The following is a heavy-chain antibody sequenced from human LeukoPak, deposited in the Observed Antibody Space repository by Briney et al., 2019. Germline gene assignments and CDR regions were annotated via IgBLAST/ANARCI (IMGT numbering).Heavy chain of an antibody. CDR2: INPSGGST. Sequence: ASVKVSCKASGYTFTSYYTHWVRQAPGQGLEWMGIINPSGGSTGYAQKFQGRVTMTRDTSTSTVYMELSSLRSEDTAVYYCARAAMGWGVFDYWGQGTLVTVSS. CDR1: GYTFTSYY. J-gene: IGHJ4*02. CDR3: ARAAMGWGVFDY. V-gene: IGHV1-46*01. D-gene: IGHD5-18*01.